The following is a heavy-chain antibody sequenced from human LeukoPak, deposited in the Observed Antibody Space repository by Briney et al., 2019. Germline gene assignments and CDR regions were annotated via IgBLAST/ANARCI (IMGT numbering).Heavy chain of an antibody. CDR2: INPSGGST. D-gene: IGHD4-17*01. CDR1: GYPFTSYY. CDR3: ARSYGDFDY. V-gene: IGHV1-46*01. J-gene: IGHJ4*02. Sequence: ASVKVSCKASGYPFTSYYMHWVRQAPGQGLGWMGIINPSGGSTSYAQKFQGRVTMTGDTSTSTVYMELSSLRSEDTAVYYCARSYGDFDYWGQGTLVTVSS.